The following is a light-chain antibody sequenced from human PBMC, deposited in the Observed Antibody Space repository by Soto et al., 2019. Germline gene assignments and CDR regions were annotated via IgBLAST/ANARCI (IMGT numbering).Light chain of an antibody. CDR3: QQYGSSPYT. V-gene: IGKV3-20*01. CDR1: QSISSSY. Sequence: EIVLTQSPGTLSLSPGERATLSCRASQSISSSYLAWYQQKPGQDPRLLIYGTFSRATGIQDRFSGSGSGTDFTLTISRLEREDVAVYFCQQYGSSPYTFGQGTKLEIK. CDR2: GTF. J-gene: IGKJ2*01.